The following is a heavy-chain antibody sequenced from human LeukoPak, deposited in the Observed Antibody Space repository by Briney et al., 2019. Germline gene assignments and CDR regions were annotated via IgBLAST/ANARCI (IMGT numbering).Heavy chain of an antibody. CDR2: VSYTGRT. J-gene: IGHJ3*01. CDR1: GGSLNGHY. Sequence: SETLSLTCTVSGGSLNGHYWSWIRQPPGKRLEWIGYVSYTGRTKYNPSLQSRVTISIDTSKSQFSLKLTSVTPADTAVYSCARLLDNDISGDPDTFDVWGQGTTVIVSS. D-gene: IGHD3-22*01. CDR3: ARLLDNDISGDPDTFDV. V-gene: IGHV4-59*11.